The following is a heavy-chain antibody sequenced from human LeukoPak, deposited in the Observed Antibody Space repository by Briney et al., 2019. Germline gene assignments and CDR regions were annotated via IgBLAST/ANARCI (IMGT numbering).Heavy chain of an antibody. J-gene: IGHJ4*02. D-gene: IGHD3-3*01. CDR1: RGSISSYY. Sequence: PSETLSLTCTVSRGSISSYYWSWIRQAPEKGLEWIGYIDKGGSINSNPSLKSRVTMSVDTTKNQFSLKLNSVTAADTAVYYCVRGRITIFGVVIPHFDNWGQGTLVTVSS. CDR3: VRGRITIFGVVIPHFDN. CDR2: IDKGGSI. V-gene: IGHV4-59*01.